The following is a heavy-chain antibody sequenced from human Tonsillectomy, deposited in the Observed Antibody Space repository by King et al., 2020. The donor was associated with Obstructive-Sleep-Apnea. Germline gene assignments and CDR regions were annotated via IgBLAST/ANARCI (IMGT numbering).Heavy chain of an antibody. CDR2: ISYEGSNK. D-gene: IGHD6-19*01. Sequence: VQLVESGGGVVQPGRSLRLSCAASGFTFSTYAMHWVRQAPGKGLEWVAAISYEGSNKYYADSVKGRFTISRDNSKNTLYLQMNSLRAEDTAMYYCARDXXWXXAGXNYXXGXXVXGQGTTVTVSS. V-gene: IGHV3-30*04. CDR3: ARDXXWXXAGXNYXXGXXV. J-gene: IGHJ6*02. CDR1: GFTFSTYA.